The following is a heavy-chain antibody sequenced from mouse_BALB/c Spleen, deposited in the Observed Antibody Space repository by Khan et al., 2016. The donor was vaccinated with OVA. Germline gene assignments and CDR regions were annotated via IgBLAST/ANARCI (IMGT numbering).Heavy chain of an antibody. CDR3: AREPRAMDY. V-gene: IGHV9-1*02. Sequence: QFQLVQSGPELKKPGETVKISCKASGYTFTNYGMNWVKQAPGKGLKWMGWINTYTGEPTYADDFKGRFAFSLETSASTAYLQINNLKNEDMATYFCAREPRAMDYWGQGTSVTVSS. CDR2: INTYTGEP. J-gene: IGHJ4*01. CDR1: GYTFTNYG.